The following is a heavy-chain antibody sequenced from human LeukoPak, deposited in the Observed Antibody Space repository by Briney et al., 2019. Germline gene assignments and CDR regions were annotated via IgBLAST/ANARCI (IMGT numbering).Heavy chain of an antibody. CDR1: GFTFSSYW. CDR3: ARGGYQLIDY. J-gene: IGHJ4*02. CDR2: IKEDGSEK. Sequence: GGSLRLSCAASGFTFSSYWMSWVRQAPGKGLEWVANIKEDGSEKNYVDSVKGRFTIPRDNAKNSLYLQMSYLRAEDTAVYYCARGGYQLIDYWGQGTLVTVSS. V-gene: IGHV3-7*01. D-gene: IGHD5-18*01.